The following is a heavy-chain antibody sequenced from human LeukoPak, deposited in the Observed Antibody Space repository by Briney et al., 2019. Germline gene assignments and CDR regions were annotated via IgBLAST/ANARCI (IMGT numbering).Heavy chain of an antibody. V-gene: IGHV1-46*01. D-gene: IGHD1-26*01. CDR1: GHTFTSYY. Sequence: GASVKVSCKASGHTFTSYYMHWVRQVPGQGLEWMGIINPSGGSTSYAQKFQGRVTMTRDTSTSTVYMELSSLRSEDTAVYYCAFPSGPYYYYGMDVWGQGTTVTVSS. J-gene: IGHJ6*02. CDR2: INPSGGST. CDR3: AFPSGPYYYYGMDV.